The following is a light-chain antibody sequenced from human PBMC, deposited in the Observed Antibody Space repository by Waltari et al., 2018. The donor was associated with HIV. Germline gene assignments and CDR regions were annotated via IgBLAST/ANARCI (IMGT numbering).Light chain of an antibody. CDR2: VAT. CDR1: QSIVGQ. V-gene: IGKV3-11*01. CDR3: QHRHNWQGT. Sequence: DIVLTQSPAILSLSPGENAILLCRASQSIVGQIAWYQHKNCQPHRRLLYVATHRVRGVPASFSGSASGVDFTLTITTLEAGDFGIYYCQHRHNWQGTFGPGTRV. J-gene: IGKJ1*01.